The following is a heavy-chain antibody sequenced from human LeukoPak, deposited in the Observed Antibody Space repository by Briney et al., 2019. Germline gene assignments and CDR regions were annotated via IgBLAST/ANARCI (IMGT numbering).Heavy chain of an antibody. CDR1: GGTFSSYA. D-gene: IGHD5-12*01. Sequence: SVKVSCKASGGTFSSYAISWVRQAPGQGLEWMGRIIPILGIANYAQKFQGRVTITADKSTSTAYMEPSSLRSEDTAVYYCARDVDTMSGREDAFDIWGQGTMVTVSS. J-gene: IGHJ3*02. CDR3: ARDVDTMSGREDAFDI. V-gene: IGHV1-69*04. CDR2: IIPILGIA.